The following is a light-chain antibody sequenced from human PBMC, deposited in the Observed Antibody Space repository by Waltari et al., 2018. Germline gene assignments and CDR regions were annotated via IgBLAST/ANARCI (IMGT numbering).Light chain of an antibody. CDR1: QAIGRW. V-gene: IGKV1-12*01. J-gene: IGKJ4*01. CDR3: QQAQSLPLT. CDR2: GAS. Sequence: DTHMTQSPSSVSASVGDRVTITCRASQAIGRWFAWFQQKPGKAPRLLISGASSLHKGVPSRVSGDGSGTDFTLTISSLQPEDFGTYYCQQAQSLPLTFGGGTKVEIK.